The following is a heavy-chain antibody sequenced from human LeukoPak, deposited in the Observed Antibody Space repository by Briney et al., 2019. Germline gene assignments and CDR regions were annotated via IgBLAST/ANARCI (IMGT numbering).Heavy chain of an antibody. Sequence: KPSETLSLTCTVSGGSMSSYSWSWIRQPPGEGLEWIGFIYYSGSTNYNPSLKSRVTISVDTSKNQFSLKLSSVTAADTAVYFCARPMVRGVDDALDIWGQGTMVTVSS. V-gene: IGHV4-59*08. J-gene: IGHJ3*02. CDR1: GGSMSSYS. CDR3: ARPMVRGVDDALDI. CDR2: IYYSGST. D-gene: IGHD3-10*01.